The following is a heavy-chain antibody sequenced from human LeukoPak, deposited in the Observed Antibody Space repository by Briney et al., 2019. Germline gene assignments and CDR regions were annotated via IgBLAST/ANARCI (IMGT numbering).Heavy chain of an antibody. CDR3: AKSGGYCSSTSCPTPDY. CDR1: GFSFNSYN. V-gene: IGHV3-23*01. CDR2: ISSSSSIT. D-gene: IGHD2-2*01. Sequence: GGSLRLSCEASGFSFNSYNMCWLRQAPGQGLEWVSDISSSSSITYYADSVKGRFTISRDNSKNTLYLQMNSLRAEDTAVYYCAKSGGYCSSTSCPTPDYWGQGTLVTVSS. J-gene: IGHJ4*02.